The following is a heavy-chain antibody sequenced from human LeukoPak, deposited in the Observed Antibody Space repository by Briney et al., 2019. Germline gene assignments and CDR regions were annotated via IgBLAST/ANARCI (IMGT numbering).Heavy chain of an antibody. Sequence: GGSLRLSCATSGFTPSSYWMHWVRQVPGKGLEWLSRINNDGVSTSYADSVTGRFTISRDNAKNTLYLRMNSLRAEDTAIYYCARKPLSGGYGGTIDYWGQGTLVTVSS. V-gene: IGHV3-74*01. CDR1: GFTPSSYW. CDR2: INNDGVST. J-gene: IGHJ4*02. D-gene: IGHD5-12*01. CDR3: ARKPLSGGYGGTIDY.